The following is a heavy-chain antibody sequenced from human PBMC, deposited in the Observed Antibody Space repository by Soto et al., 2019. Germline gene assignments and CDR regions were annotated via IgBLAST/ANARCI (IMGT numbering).Heavy chain of an antibody. D-gene: IGHD6-25*01. CDR1: EGTFSSYS. Sequence: QEELVQSGAEVKKPGSSVNVSCKASEGTFSSYSITWVRQAPGQRLEWMGEILPLLGTANYAQKFQGRVTITGDKSTSTIYMGLSSLRSDDTAVYYCARDPVDLFGYMAVWGQGTTVTVSS. CDR3: ARDPVDLFGYMAV. V-gene: IGHV1-69*06. CDR2: ILPLLGTA. J-gene: IGHJ6*02.